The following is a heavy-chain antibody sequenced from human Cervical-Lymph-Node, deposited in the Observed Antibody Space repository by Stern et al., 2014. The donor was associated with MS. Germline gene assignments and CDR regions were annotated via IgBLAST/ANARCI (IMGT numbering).Heavy chain of an antibody. Sequence: VQLVESGGGVVQPGRSLRLSCAASGFTFSSYGMHWVRQAPGKGLEWVAVIWYDGSNKYYADSVKGRFTISRDNSKNTLYLQMNSLRAEDTAVYYCARSYSSSWKGYFDYWGQGTLVTVSS. D-gene: IGHD6-13*01. V-gene: IGHV3-33*01. CDR3: ARSYSSSWKGYFDY. CDR2: IWYDGSNK. J-gene: IGHJ4*02. CDR1: GFTFSSYG.